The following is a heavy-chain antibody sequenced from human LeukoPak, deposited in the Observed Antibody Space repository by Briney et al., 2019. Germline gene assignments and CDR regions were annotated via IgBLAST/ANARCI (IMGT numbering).Heavy chain of an antibody. CDR3: ARYVCSSTSCYSDY. J-gene: IGHJ4*02. CDR1: GYTFTGYY. D-gene: IGHD2-2*01. V-gene: IGHV1-2*02. Sequence: GASVKVSCKASGYTFTGYYMHWVRQAPGQGLEWMGWINPNSGGTNYAQKFQGRVTMTRDTSISTAYMELSRLRSDDTAVYYCARYVCSSTSCYSDYRGQGTLVTVSS. CDR2: INPNSGGT.